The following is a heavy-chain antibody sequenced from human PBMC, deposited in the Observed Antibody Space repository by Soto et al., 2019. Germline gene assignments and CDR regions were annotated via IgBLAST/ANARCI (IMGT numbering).Heavy chain of an antibody. Sequence: EVQLVESGGDLVQRGGSLRLSCVASGFRFSIYSMNWIRQAPGKGLEWFSYITSDTKTIKYADSVKGRFTISRDNDKNLVYLQMNSLRDEDTAVYYCARSVGGHFDYWGQGTVVTVSS. CDR3: ARSVGGHFDY. D-gene: IGHD1-26*01. V-gene: IGHV3-48*02. CDR1: GFRFSIYS. CDR2: ITSDTKTI. J-gene: IGHJ4*02.